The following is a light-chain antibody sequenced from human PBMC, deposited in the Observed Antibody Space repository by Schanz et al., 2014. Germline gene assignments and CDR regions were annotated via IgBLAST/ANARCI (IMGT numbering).Light chain of an antibody. CDR3: QQYGSSPMYT. V-gene: IGKV3-20*01. CDR2: GAS. CDR1: QSVGDNS. J-gene: IGKJ2*01. Sequence: ETVLTQSPGTLSLSPGDRATLSCRASQSVGDNSLGWDQQKPGQAPRLLIYGASIMATGVPDRFSGSGSGTDFTLTISRLEPEDFAVYYCQQYGSSPMYTFGQGTKLEIK.